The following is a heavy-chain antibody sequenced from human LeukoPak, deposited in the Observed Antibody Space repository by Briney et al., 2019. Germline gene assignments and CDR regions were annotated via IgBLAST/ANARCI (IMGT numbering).Heavy chain of an antibody. CDR1: GFTFSSYW. CDR2: IKQDGSEK. J-gene: IGHJ6*02. V-gene: IGHV3-7*01. Sequence: GGSLRLSCAASGFTFSSYWMSWVRQAPGKGLEWVANIKQDGSEKYYVDSVKGRFTISRDNAKNSLYLQMNSLRAEDTAVYYCAKDRELRDYYYGMDVWGQGTTVTVSS. CDR3: AKDRELRDYYYGMDV. D-gene: IGHD1-7*01.